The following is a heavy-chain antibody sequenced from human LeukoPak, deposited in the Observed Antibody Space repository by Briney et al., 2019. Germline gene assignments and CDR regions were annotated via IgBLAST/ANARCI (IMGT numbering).Heavy chain of an antibody. D-gene: IGHD3-22*01. CDR1: GYTFMDHY. V-gene: IGHV1-2*02. Sequence: ASVKVSCKASGYTFMDHYMHWVRQGPGQGLEWMGWINPNSGGTKYSEIFQGRVTMTRDTSISTAYMELSKLRSDDTAFYFCARAGPFDRSGYPAYWGQGTLVTVSS. CDR3: ARAGPFDRSGYPAY. J-gene: IGHJ4*02. CDR2: INPNSGGT.